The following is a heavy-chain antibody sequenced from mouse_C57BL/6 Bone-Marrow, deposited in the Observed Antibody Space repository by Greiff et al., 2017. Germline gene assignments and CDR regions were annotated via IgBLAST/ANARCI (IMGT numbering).Heavy chain of an antibody. D-gene: IGHD1-1*01. CDR1: GYTFTSYG. J-gene: IGHJ1*03. CDR3: ARSKDYYGSRYFDV. V-gene: IGHV1-81*01. Sequence: VKLQESGAELARPGASVKLSCKASGYTFTSYGISWVKQRTGQGLEWIGEIYPRSGNKYYNEKFKGKATLTADKSSSTAYMELRSLTYEDSAVYFCARSKDYYGSRYFDVWGTGTTVTVSS. CDR2: IYPRSGNK.